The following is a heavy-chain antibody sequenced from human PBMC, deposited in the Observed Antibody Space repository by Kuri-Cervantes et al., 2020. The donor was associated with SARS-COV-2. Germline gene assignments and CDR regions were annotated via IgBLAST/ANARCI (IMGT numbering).Heavy chain of an antibody. Sequence: ESLKISCAVSGYSISSFYYWGWIRQPPGKGLEWIGSISHSESTNYNPSLKSRVTISVDTSKNQFSLKLRSVTAADTAVYHCARLLGFADSWGQGTLVTVSS. CDR3: ARLLGFADS. CDR2: ISHSEST. D-gene: IGHD3-16*01. V-gene: IGHV4-38-2*01. J-gene: IGHJ4*02. CDR1: GYSISSFYY.